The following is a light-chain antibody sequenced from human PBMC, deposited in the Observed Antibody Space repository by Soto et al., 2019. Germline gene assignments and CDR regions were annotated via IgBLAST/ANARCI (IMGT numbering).Light chain of an antibody. CDR3: QQYGGSPIT. CDR2: GAS. V-gene: IGKV3-20*01. CDR1: QSVTSK. J-gene: IGKJ5*01. Sequence: EFVLTQSPGTLSLSPGERATLSCGASQSVTSKLAWYQQKPGQAPRLLISGASNRATGIPDRFSGSGSGTDFTLTISRLEPDDFALYFCQQYGGSPITFGLGTRLEIK.